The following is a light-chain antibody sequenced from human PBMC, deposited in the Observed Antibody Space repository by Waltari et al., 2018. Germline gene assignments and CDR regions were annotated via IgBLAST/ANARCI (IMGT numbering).Light chain of an antibody. J-gene: IGKJ5*01. CDR2: AAS. CDR3: QQANSFPST. V-gene: IGKV1D-12*01. CDR1: QGISSW. Sequence: DIQMTQSPSSVSASVGDRVTITCRASQGISSWLVWYQQKPGKAPKLLIYAASNLQSGVPARFSGSGSGTEFTLTISSLQPEDFATYYCQQANSFPSTFGQGTRLEIK.